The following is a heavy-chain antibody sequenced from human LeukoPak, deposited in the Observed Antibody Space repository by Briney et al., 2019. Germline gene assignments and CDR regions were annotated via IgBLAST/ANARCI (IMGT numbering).Heavy chain of an antibody. J-gene: IGHJ4*02. CDR3: ASISLDFDY. Sequence: NASETLSLTCAVSGGSVSSSNWWSWVRQPPGKGLEWIGEIYHSGSTNYNPSLKSRVTISVDKSKNQFSLKLSSVTAADTAVYYCASISLDFDYWGQGTLVTVSS. CDR1: GGSVSSSNW. D-gene: IGHD3-9*01. CDR2: IYHSGST. V-gene: IGHV4-4*02.